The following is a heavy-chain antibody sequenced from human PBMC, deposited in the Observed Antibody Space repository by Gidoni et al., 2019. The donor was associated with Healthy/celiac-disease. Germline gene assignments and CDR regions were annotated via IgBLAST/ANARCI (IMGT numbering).Heavy chain of an antibody. Sequence: QVQLQESGPGLVKPSQTLSLTCTVSGASISSGSYDWSWIRQPAGKGLEWIGRIYTSGSTNYNPSLKSRVTISVDTSKNQFSLKLSSVTAADTAVYYCARSGGYGTFDYWGQGTLVTVSS. V-gene: IGHV4-61*02. CDR1: GASISSGSYD. CDR3: ARSGGYGTFDY. CDR2: IYTSGST. J-gene: IGHJ4*02. D-gene: IGHD5-12*01.